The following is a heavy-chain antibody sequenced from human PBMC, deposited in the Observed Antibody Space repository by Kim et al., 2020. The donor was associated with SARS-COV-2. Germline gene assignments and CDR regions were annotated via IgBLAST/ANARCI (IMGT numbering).Heavy chain of an antibody. V-gene: IGHV3-43D*03. CDR3: AKGIQLNYYYGMDV. Sequence: GGSLRLSCAASGFTFDDYAMHWVRHAPGKGLEWVSLISWDGGSTYYADSVKGRFIISCDNSKNSLFLQMNSLRAEDSALYYCAKGIQLNYYYGMDVWGQG. CDR1: GFTFDDYA. J-gene: IGHJ6*02. D-gene: IGHD5-18*01. CDR2: ISWDGGST.